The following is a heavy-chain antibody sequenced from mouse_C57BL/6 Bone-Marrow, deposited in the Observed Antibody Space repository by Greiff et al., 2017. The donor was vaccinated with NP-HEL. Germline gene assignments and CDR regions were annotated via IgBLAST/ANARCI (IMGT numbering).Heavy chain of an antibody. CDR1: GYAFSSSW. V-gene: IGHV1-82*01. J-gene: IGHJ2*01. Sequence: QVQLQQSGPELVKPGASVKISCKASGYAFSSSWMNWVKQRPGKGLEWIGRIYPGDGDTNYNGKFKGKATLTADKSSSTAYMQLSSLTSEDSAVYFCARDLYDGYYDYWGHGTTLTVSS. CDR3: ARDLYDGYYDY. D-gene: IGHD2-3*01. CDR2: IYPGDGDT.